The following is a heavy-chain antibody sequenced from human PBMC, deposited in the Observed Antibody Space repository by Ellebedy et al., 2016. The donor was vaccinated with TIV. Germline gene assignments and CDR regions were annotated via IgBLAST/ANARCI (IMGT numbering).Heavy chain of an antibody. CDR3: ARNTQFLIPSCLDY. V-gene: IGHV3-30-3*01. J-gene: IGHJ4*02. CDR2: ISYDGSNK. CDR1: GFTFSSYA. Sequence: GESLKISCAASGFTFSSYAMHWVRQAPGKGLEWVAVISYDGSNKYYADSVKGRFTISRDNSKNTLYLQMDSLSADDTAVYYCARNTQFLIPSCLDYWGQGTLVTVSS. D-gene: IGHD2-2*01.